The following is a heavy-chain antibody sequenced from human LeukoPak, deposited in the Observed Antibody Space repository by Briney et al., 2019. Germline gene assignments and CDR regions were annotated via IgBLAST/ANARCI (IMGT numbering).Heavy chain of an antibody. CDR1: GYPFTAYY. V-gene: IGHV1-2*06. J-gene: IGHJ4*02. D-gene: IGHD3-22*01. CDR3: ARAGRGSGYYTVDY. Sequence: ASVTVSCKASGYPFTAYYIYWVRRAPGQGLEWMGRIHPNSGDTNYAQKFHDRVTMTRDTSISTAYMELSRLTSDDTAVYYCARAGRGSGYYTVDYWGQGTLVTVSS. CDR2: IHPNSGDT.